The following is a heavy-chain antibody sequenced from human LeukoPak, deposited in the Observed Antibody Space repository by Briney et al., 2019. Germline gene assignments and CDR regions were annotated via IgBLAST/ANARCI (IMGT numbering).Heavy chain of an antibody. CDR2: ISSSGGST. D-gene: IGHD3-22*01. V-gene: IGHV3-64*01. Sequence: PGGSLRLSCAASGCTISSYSMHWVRQAPGKGLEYVSAISSSGGSTFYANSVKGRFTISRDNSKSTLFLQVGSLRAEDMAVYYCARVFYDSSGYYYDYWGQGTLVTVSS. CDR3: ARVFYDSSGYYYDY. J-gene: IGHJ4*02. CDR1: GCTISSYS.